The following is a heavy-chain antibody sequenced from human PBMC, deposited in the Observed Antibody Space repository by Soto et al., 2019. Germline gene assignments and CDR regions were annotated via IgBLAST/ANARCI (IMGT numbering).Heavy chain of an antibody. J-gene: IGHJ4*02. CDR1: GYTFTSYD. CDR2: MNPNSGNT. D-gene: IGHD1-1*01. Sequence: QVQLVQSGAEVKKPGASVRVSCKTSGYTFTSYDINWVRQATGQGLEWMGWMNPNSGNTGYAQKFQGRVTMTRDTSISTAYMELSSLRDEDTAEYYCAGPWNKQWGQGTPVTVSS. CDR3: AGPWNKQ. V-gene: IGHV1-8*01.